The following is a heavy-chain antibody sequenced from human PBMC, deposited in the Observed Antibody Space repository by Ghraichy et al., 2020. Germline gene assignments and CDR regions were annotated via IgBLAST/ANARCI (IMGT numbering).Heavy chain of an antibody. CDR3: ARQEILYPRRHFWFDP. CDR2: VYYTGST. D-gene: IGHD3-16*01. CDR1: GGSINYYY. Sequence: SETLSLTCSVSGGSINYYYSSWIRLSPGKGLEWIGHVYYTGSTDYNPSLKSRVTITADTSKNQFALRLTSVTAADTAVYYCARQEILYPRRHFWFDPWGPGALVTVSS. J-gene: IGHJ5*02. V-gene: IGHV4-59*08.